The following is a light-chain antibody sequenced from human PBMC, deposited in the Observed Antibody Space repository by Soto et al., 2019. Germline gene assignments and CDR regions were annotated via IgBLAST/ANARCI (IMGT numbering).Light chain of an antibody. CDR1: SSDVGGYNH. V-gene: IGLV2-8*01. CDR2: EVT. Sequence: QSALTQPPSASGSPGQSVTISCTGTSSDVGGYNHVSWYQQHPGKAPKVVIYEVTKRPSGVPDRFSGSKSGNTASLTVSGLQAEDEADYYRSSYATGDNYVFGSGTKLTVL. CDR3: SSYATGDNYV. J-gene: IGLJ1*01.